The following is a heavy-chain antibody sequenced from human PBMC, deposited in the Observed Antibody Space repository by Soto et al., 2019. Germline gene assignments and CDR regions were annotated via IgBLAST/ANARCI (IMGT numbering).Heavy chain of an antibody. J-gene: IGHJ3*02. CDR2: IYYSGST. CDR1: GGSISSYY. V-gene: IGHV4-59*01. Sequence: SETLSLTCTVSGGSISSYYWSWIRQPPGKGLEWIGYIYYSGSTNYNPSLKSRVTISVDTSKNQFSLELSSVTAADTAVYYCARGAGPDAFDIWGQGTMVTVSS. D-gene: IGHD6-13*01. CDR3: ARGAGPDAFDI.